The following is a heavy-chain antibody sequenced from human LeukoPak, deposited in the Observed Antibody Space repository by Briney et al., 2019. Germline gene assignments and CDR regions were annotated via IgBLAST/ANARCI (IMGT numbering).Heavy chain of an antibody. J-gene: IGHJ6*02. Sequence: SQTLSLTCTVSGGSISSGGYYWSWIRQHPGKGLEWFGYIYYSGSTYYNPSLKSRVTISIDTSKNQFSLKLSSVTAADTAVYYCASRYCSGGSCHYYYYVMDVWGQGTTVTVSS. D-gene: IGHD2-15*01. CDR2: IYYSGST. V-gene: IGHV4-31*03. CDR3: ASRYCSGGSCHYYYYVMDV. CDR1: GGSISSGGYY.